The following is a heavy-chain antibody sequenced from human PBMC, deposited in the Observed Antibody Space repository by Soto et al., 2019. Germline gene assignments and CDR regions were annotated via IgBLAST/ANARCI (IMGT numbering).Heavy chain of an antibody. CDR2: IKSKTDGGTT. CDR3: TTDRDIAAAGHY. CDR1: GFTFSNAW. J-gene: IGHJ4*02. D-gene: IGHD6-13*01. Sequence: PVGSLRLSCAASGFTFSNAWMSWVRQAPGKGLEWVGRIKSKTDGGTTDYAAPVKGRFTISRDDSKNTLYLQMNSLKTEDTAVYYCTTDRDIAAAGHYWGQGTLVTVS. V-gene: IGHV3-15*01.